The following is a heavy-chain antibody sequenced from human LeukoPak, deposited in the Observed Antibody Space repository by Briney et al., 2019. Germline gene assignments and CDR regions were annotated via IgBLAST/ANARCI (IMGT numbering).Heavy chain of an antibody. V-gene: IGHV4-34*01. CDR3: ARPHYDYVWGKATYYFDY. D-gene: IGHD3-16*01. Sequence: SETLSLTCAVYGGSFSGYYWSWIRQPPGKGLEWIGEINHSGRTTYNPSLKSGVTISVDTSKNQFSLKLSSVTAADTALYYCARPHYDYVWGKATYYFDYWGQGTLVTVSS. CDR2: INHSGRT. J-gene: IGHJ4*02. CDR1: GGSFSGYY.